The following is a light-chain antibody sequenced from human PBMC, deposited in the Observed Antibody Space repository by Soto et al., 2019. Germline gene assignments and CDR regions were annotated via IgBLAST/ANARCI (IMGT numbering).Light chain of an antibody. J-gene: IGLJ1*01. CDR3: CSDAGTSSHL. CDR1: NSVLGSFNF. CDR2: EVA. V-gene: IGLV2-23*02. Sequence: QSVLTQPASVSGSPGQSITISCTRTNSVLGSFNFVSWYQQHPGKAPKVMIYEVAKRPSGISDRFSGSKSGNTASLTISGLQVEDEADSYCCSDAGTSSHLSGTGTKVTVL.